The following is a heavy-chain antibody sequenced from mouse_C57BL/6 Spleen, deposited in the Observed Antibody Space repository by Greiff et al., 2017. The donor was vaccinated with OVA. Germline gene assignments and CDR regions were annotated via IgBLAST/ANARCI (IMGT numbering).Heavy chain of an antibody. Sequence: VQLQQPGAELVRPGSSVKLSCKASGYTFTSYWMDWVKQRPGQGLEWIGNIYPSDSETHYNQKFKDKAPLTVDKSSSTAYMQLSSLTSEDSAVYYCARERDYGNYGGYFDYWGQGTTLTVSS. V-gene: IGHV1-61*01. CDR2: IYPSDSET. D-gene: IGHD2-1*01. CDR3: ARERDYGNYGGYFDY. CDR1: GYTFTSYW. J-gene: IGHJ2*01.